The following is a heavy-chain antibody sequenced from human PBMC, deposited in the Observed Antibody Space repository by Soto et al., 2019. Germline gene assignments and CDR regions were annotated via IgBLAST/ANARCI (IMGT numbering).Heavy chain of an antibody. CDR1: GFTFSSYW. Sequence: GGSLRLSCAASGFTFSSYWMSWVRQAPGKGLEWVANIKQDGSEKYYVDSVKGRFTISRDNAKNSLYLQMNSLRAEDTAVYYCARVPMDIVATTAGSNWGQGTLVTVS. D-gene: IGHD5-12*01. CDR3: ARVPMDIVATTAGSN. J-gene: IGHJ4*02. V-gene: IGHV3-7*05. CDR2: IKQDGSEK.